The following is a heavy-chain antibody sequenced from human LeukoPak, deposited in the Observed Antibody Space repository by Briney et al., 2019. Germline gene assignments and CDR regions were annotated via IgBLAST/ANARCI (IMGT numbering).Heavy chain of an antibody. V-gene: IGHV3-66*01. CDR2: IYSGGST. CDR1: GFTVSSNY. J-gene: IGHJ4*02. Sequence: GGSLRLSCAASGFTVSSNYMSWVRQAPGKGLEWVSVIYSGGSTYYADSVKGRFIISRDNSKNTLYLQMNSLRAEDTAVCYCARDPSSGWYHTNWGQGTLVTVSS. D-gene: IGHD6-19*01. CDR3: ARDPSSGWYHTN.